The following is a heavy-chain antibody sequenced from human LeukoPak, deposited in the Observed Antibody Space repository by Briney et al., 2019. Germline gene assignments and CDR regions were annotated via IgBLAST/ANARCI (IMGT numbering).Heavy chain of an antibody. D-gene: IGHD3-22*01. Sequence: GGSLRLSCAASGFTFSNAWMNWVRQAPGKGLEWVGRINEGGATAYSAPVKGRFTISRDDSKNTLYLQMNSLRAEDTAVYYCANDGFDYYDSSGYSYFHYWGQGTLVTVSS. CDR2: INEGGAT. V-gene: IGHV3-15*01. CDR3: ANDGFDYYDSSGYSYFHY. J-gene: IGHJ4*02. CDR1: GFTFSNAW.